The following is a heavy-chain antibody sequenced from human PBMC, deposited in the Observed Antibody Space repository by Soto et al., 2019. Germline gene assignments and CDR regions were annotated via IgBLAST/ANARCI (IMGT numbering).Heavy chain of an antibody. CDR1: GGTFSSYA. D-gene: IGHD3-9*01. CDR3: ARDGRGRYFDWLKDGMDV. Sequence: SVKVSCKASGGTFSSYAISWVRQAPGEGLEWMGGIIPIFGTANYAQKFQGRVTITADESTSTAYMELSSLRSEDTAVYYCARDGRGRYFDWLKDGMDVWGQGTTVTVSS. CDR2: IIPIFGTA. V-gene: IGHV1-69*13. J-gene: IGHJ6*02.